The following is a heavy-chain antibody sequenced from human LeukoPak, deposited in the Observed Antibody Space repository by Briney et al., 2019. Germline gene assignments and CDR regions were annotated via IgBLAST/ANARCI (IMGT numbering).Heavy chain of an antibody. Sequence: ASVKVSCKASGYTFTGYYMHWVRQAPGQGLEWMGWINPNSGGTNYAQKFQGRVTMTRDTSISTAYMELSRLRSDDTAVYYCARGRITMVRGVIVDFDYWGQGTPVTVSS. CDR1: GYTFTGYY. J-gene: IGHJ4*02. D-gene: IGHD3-10*01. CDR3: ARGRITMVRGVIVDFDY. V-gene: IGHV1-2*02. CDR2: INPNSGGT.